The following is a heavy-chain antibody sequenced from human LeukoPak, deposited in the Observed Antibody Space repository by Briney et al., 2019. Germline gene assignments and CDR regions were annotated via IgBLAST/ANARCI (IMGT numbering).Heavy chain of an antibody. CDR3: ARGPAAVHP. V-gene: IGHV4-34*01. CDR1: GGSLTNHY. J-gene: IGHJ5*02. Sequence: SETLSPTCAVYGGSLTNHYWIWIRRPPGKGLEWIGEINHSGSTNYSPSLKSRLTISVDTAKSQFFLKLSSVTAADTAVYYCARGPAAVHPWGQGTLVTVSS. D-gene: IGHD6-13*01. CDR2: INHSGST.